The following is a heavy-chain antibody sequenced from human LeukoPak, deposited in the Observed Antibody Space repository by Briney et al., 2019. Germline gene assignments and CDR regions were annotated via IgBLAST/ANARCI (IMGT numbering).Heavy chain of an antibody. J-gene: IGHJ3*02. D-gene: IGHD1-26*01. CDR1: GYSFTGYY. CDR2: INPDSGGT. CDR3: ATPSHKSSGSFSDGFDI. Sequence: ASVKVSCKASGYSFTGYYMHWVRQAPGQGLEWMGWINPDSGGTNYAQKFQGRVTMTRDTSISRAYMELSSLRSDDTDVYYCATPSHKSSGSFSDGFDIWGQGTMVTVSS. V-gene: IGHV1-2*02.